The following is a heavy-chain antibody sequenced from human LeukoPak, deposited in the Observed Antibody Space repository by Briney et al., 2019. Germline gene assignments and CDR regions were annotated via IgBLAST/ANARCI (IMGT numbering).Heavy chain of an antibody. V-gene: IGHV3-23*01. CDR1: GITLSNYG. D-gene: IGHD3-22*01. J-gene: IGHJ4*02. CDR3: AKRGVVIRVILVGFHKEAYYFDS. CDR2: IGGSGGGT. Sequence: GGSLRLSCAVSGITLSNYGMSWVRRAPGKGLEWVAGIGGSGGGTYYADSVKGRFIISRDNAKNPLYLQMSSLRVEDTAVYFCAKRGVVIRVILVGFHKEAYYFDSWGQGALVTVSS.